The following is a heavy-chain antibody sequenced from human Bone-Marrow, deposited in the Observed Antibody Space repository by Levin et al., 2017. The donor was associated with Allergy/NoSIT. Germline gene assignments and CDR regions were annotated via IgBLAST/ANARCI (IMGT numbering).Heavy chain of an antibody. CDR2: IKDDGIST. D-gene: IGHD5-12*01. Sequence: GGSLRLSCAASGFSLGSHWMHWVRQAPGKGLVWVSRIKDDGISTVYADSVKGRFTISRDNAKNTVYLQMNSLRAEDTAVYYCVRSSGYPDCWGQGTLVTVSS. CDR1: GFSLGSHW. CDR3: VRSSGYPDC. J-gene: IGHJ4*02. V-gene: IGHV3-74*01.